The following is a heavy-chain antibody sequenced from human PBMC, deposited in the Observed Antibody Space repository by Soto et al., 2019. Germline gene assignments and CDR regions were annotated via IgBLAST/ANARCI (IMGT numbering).Heavy chain of an antibody. Sequence: GGSLRLSCAASGFMFRSYAMHWVRQAPGKGLEWVAGIWYDGSTKYYGDSVKGRYSISRDNSKNMLDLQMNSLRAEDTAVYYCARVASSSSWHIPHFDQWGQGTLVTVSS. CDR3: ARVASSSSWHIPHFDQ. V-gene: IGHV3-33*01. CDR1: GFMFRSYA. CDR2: IWYDGSTK. J-gene: IGHJ4*02. D-gene: IGHD6-13*01.